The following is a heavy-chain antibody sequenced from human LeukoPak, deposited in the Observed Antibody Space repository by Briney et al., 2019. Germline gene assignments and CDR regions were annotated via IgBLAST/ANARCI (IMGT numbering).Heavy chain of an antibody. V-gene: IGHV3-20*04. J-gene: IGHJ4*02. CDR3: ARLDYDRSGYYRYYFDY. Sequence: GGSLRLSCAASGFTFDGYGMSWVRQAPGKGLEWVSGINWNGGSTGYADSVKGRFTISRDNAKNSLYLQMNSLGAEDTALYYCARLDYDRSGYYRYYFDYWGQGTLVTVSS. CDR1: GFTFDGYG. CDR2: INWNGGST. D-gene: IGHD3-22*01.